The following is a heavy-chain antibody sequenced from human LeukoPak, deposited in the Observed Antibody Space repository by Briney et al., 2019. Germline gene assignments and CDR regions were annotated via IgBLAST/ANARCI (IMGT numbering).Heavy chain of an antibody. CDR2: INPNSGGT. CDR1: GYTFTGYY. J-gene: IGHJ3*02. V-gene: IGHV1-2*06. Sequence: GASVKVSCKASGYTFTGYYMHRVRQAPGQGLEWMGRINPNSGGTNYAQKFQGRVTMTRDTSISTAYMELSRLRSDDTAVYYCARQQYTAMGDAFDIWGQGTMVTVSS. CDR3: ARQQYTAMGDAFDI. D-gene: IGHD5-18*01.